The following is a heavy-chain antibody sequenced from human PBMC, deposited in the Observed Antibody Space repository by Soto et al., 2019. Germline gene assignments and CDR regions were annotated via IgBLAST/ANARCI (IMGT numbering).Heavy chain of an antibody. CDR1: GGSFSGYY. CDR3: ARVGRWLQLGY. CDR2: INHSGST. D-gene: IGHD5-12*01. Sequence: QVQLQQWGAGLLKPSETLSLTCAVYGGSFSGYYWSWIRQPPGKGLEWIGEINHSGSTNYNPSLKSRVTISVHTSKNQFSLKLSSVTAADTAVYYCARVGRWLQLGYWGQGTLVTVSS. J-gene: IGHJ4*02. V-gene: IGHV4-34*01.